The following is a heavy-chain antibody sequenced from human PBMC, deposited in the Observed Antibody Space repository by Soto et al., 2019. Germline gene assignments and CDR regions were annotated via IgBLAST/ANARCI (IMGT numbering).Heavy chain of an antibody. CDR1: GGTFSSYA. CDR2: IIPIFGTA. CDR3: AKGRYSGSPDAFDI. D-gene: IGHD1-26*01. Sequence: ASVKVSCKASGGTFSSYAISWVRQAPGQGLEWMGGIIPIFGTANYAQKFQGRVTITADKSTSTAYMELSSLRSEDTAVYYCAKGRYSGSPDAFDIWGQGTMVTVSS. V-gene: IGHV1-69*06. J-gene: IGHJ3*02.